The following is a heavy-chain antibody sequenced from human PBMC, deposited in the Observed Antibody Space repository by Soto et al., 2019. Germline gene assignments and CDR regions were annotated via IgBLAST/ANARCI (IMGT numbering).Heavy chain of an antibody. V-gene: IGHV3-33*01. J-gene: IGHJ4*02. CDR1: GFTFSSYG. CDR2: IWYDGSNK. Sequence: QVQLVESGGGVVQPGRSLRLSCAASGFTFSSYGKHWVRQAPGKGLEWVAVIWYDGSNKYYADSVKGRFTISRDNSKNTLYLQMNSLRAEDTAVYYCARDGRADGFDYWGQGTLVTVSS. D-gene: IGHD6-25*01. CDR3: ARDGRADGFDY.